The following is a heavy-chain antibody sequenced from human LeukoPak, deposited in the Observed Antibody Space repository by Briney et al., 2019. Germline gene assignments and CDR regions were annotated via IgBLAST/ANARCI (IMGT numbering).Heavy chain of an antibody. D-gene: IGHD2/OR15-2a*01. Sequence: GGSLRLSCEASGFTFSTFAMIWVRQPPGKGLEWISSIFPSGGEIHYADSVRGRFTISRDNSKSTLSLQMNSLRAEDTAIYYCATYRQVLLPFESWGQGTLVTVSS. J-gene: IGHJ4*02. CDR3: ATYRQVLLPFES. CDR2: IFPSGGEI. V-gene: IGHV3-23*01. CDR1: GFTFSTFA.